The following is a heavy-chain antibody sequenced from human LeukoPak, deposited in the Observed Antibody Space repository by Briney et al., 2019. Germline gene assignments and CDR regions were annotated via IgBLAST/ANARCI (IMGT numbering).Heavy chain of an antibody. CDR1: GGSISSGGYY. V-gene: IGHV4-31*03. J-gene: IGHJ5*02. D-gene: IGHD2-2*01. CDR2: IYYSGST. Sequence: SQTLSLTCTVSGGSISSGGYYWSWIRQHPGKGLEWIGYIYYSGSTYYNPSLKSRVTISVDTSKNQFSLKLGSVTAADTAVYYCARGYCSSTSCFDPWGQGTLVTVSS. CDR3: ARGYCSSTSCFDP.